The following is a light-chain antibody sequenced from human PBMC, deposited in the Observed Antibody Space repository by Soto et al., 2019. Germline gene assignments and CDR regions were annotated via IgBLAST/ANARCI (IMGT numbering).Light chain of an antibody. V-gene: IGKV1-13*02. J-gene: IGKJ5*01. CDR3: QQVNSYPIT. CDR1: QGISSA. Sequence: AIQLTQSPSSLSASVGDRVTITCRASQGISSALAWDQQKPGKAPKLLIYDASSLESGDPSRFSGSGSGTDFTLTISRLQPEDFATYYCQQVNSYPITFGQGTRLEIK. CDR2: DAS.